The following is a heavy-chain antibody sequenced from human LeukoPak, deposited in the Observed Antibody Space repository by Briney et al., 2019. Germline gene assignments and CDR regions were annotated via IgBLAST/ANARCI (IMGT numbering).Heavy chain of an antibody. Sequence: ASVKVSCKASGGTFSSYAISWVRQAPGQGLEWMGGIIPIFGTANYAQKFQGRVTITADKSTSTAYMELSSLRSEDTAVYYSARRAAAGPEFDYWGQGTLVTVSS. CDR2: IIPIFGTA. J-gene: IGHJ4*02. V-gene: IGHV1-69*06. D-gene: IGHD6-13*01. CDR3: ARRAAAGPEFDY. CDR1: GGTFSSYA.